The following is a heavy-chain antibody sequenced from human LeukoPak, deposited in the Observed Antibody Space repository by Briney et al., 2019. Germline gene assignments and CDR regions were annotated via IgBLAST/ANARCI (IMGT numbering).Heavy chain of an antibody. V-gene: IGHV4-39*07. CDR3: AADPLHYFDY. CDR1: GGSISSSSYY. CDR2: IYYSGST. Sequence: PSETLSLTCTVSGGSISSSSYYWGWIRQPPGKGLEWIGSIYYSGSTYYNPSLKSRVTISVDTSKNQFSLKLSSVTAADTAVYYCAADPLHYFDYWGQGTLVTVSS. J-gene: IGHJ4*02. D-gene: IGHD1-26*01.